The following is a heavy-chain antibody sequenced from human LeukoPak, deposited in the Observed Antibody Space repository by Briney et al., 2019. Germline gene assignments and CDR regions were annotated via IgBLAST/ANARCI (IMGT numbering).Heavy chain of an antibody. D-gene: IGHD3-9*01. V-gene: IGHV7-4-1*02. CDR3: ARGYYDILTGWANWFDP. J-gene: IGHJ5*02. CDR2: INTNTGNP. CDR1: GYTFTGYY. Sequence: ASVKVSCKASGYTFTGYYMHWVRQAPGQGLEWMGWINTNTGNPTYAQGFTGRFVFSLDTSVSTAYLQISSLKAEDTAVYYCARGYYDILTGWANWFDPWGQGTLVTVSS.